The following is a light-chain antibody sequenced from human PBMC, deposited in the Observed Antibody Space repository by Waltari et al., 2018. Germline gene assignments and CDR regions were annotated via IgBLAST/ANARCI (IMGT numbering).Light chain of an antibody. J-gene: IGKJ3*01. CDR2: DAS. Sequence: IHLTQTPSSLSASVGDRVTIACQASQDISAFLNWYQQKPGKAPNLLIYDASRLAAGVPSRFSGSGSGTDFVLTISSLQPEDSAIYYCQQYDHLPPYTFGPGTKVVV. V-gene: IGKV1-33*01. CDR3: QQYDHLPPYT. CDR1: QDISAF.